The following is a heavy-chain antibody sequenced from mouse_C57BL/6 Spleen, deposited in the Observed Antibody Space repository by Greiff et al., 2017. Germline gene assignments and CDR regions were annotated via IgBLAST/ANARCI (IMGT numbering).Heavy chain of an antibody. J-gene: IGHJ3*01. CDR1: GYTFTSYW. Sequence: QVQLQQPGAELVRPGSSVKLSCKASGYTFTSYWMHWVKQRPIQGLEWIGNIDPSDSDTHYNQKFKDKATLTVDKSSSTAYMQRSSLTSEDSAFYYCARGTVVAKQAWFAYWGQGTLVTVSA. D-gene: IGHD1-1*01. V-gene: IGHV1-52*01. CDR3: ARGTVVAKQAWFAY. CDR2: IDPSDSDT.